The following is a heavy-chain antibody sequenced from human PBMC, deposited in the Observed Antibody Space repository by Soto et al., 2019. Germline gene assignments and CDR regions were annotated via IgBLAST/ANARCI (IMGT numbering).Heavy chain of an antibody. CDR1: GSTFTTYG. CDR3: VRAKIRSAHYYEPRYFKL. CDR2: ISVYNGNT. Sequence: ASGKVSCKASGSTFTTYGIGWVRQPPGQGLERMGWISVYNGNTKYAKKFQGRVTMTTDTSTNTAYMDLRSLRPADTSVYYCVRAKIRSAHYYEPRYFKLWGRGKRGTVST. J-gene: IGHJ6*04. V-gene: IGHV1-18*04. D-gene: IGHD3-22*01.